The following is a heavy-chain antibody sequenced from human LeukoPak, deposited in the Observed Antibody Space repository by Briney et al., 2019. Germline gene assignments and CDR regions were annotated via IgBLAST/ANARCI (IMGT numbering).Heavy chain of an antibody. D-gene: IGHD3-10*01. CDR2: INHSGTT. J-gene: IGHJ4*02. CDR3: ARERSPFDY. CDR1: DYSISSGYY. Sequence: SETLSLTCSVSDYSISSGYYWGWIRQSPRKGLEWIGSINHSGTTYYNPSLKSRVTLSVDTSKNQFSLKLSSVTAADTAVYYCARERSPFDYWGQGTLVTVSS. V-gene: IGHV4-38-2*02.